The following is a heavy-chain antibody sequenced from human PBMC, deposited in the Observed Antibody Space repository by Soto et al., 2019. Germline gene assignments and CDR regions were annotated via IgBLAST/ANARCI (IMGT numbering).Heavy chain of an antibody. J-gene: IGHJ6*02. V-gene: IGHV3-30*18. CDR3: AKDWRWEQQIYGMNV. Sequence: PGGSLRLSCAASGITFSNYGMHWVRQAPGKGLEWVGLISHSGTTTYYAESVKGRFTISRDNSKNTLYLQMNSLRTEDTAVYYCAKDWRWEQQIYGMNVWGQGTTVTVSS. CDR1: GITFSNYG. CDR2: ISHSGTTT. D-gene: IGHD1-26*01.